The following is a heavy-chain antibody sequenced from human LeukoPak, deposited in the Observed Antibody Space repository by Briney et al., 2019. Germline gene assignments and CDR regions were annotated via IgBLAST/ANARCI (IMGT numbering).Heavy chain of an antibody. J-gene: IGHJ4*02. CDR3: AKSFDFSSGHSSILTPFDS. V-gene: IGHV3-23*01. CDR2: ISARGIST. Sequence: PGGSLRLSCAASGFTFGTYAMSWVRQAPGKGLEWVSAISARGISTYYADSVMGRFTISRDNSKNTLYLQMGSLRGEDIGLYYCAKSFDFSSGHSSILTPFDSWGQGTLVSVSS. CDR1: GFTFGTYA. D-gene: IGHD3-3*01.